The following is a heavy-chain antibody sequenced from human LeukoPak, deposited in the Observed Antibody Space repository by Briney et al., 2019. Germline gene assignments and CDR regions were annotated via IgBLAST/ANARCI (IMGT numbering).Heavy chain of an antibody. Sequence: PGGSLRLSCAASGFTFSSYSMNWVRQAPGKGLEWVSSISSSSSYIYYADSVKGRFTISRDNAKNSLYLQMNSLRAEDTAVYYCARTMFPTCYYDSSGPRALDYWGQGTLVTVSS. V-gene: IGHV3-21*01. CDR3: ARTMFPTCYYDSSGPRALDY. J-gene: IGHJ4*02. D-gene: IGHD3-22*01. CDR2: ISSSSSYI. CDR1: GFTFSSYS.